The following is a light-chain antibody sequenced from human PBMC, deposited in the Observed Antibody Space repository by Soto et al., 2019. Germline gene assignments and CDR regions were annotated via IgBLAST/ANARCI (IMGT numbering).Light chain of an antibody. J-gene: IGLJ2*01. V-gene: IGLV3-9*01. CDR2: RDS. CDR1: NIGSKN. Sequence: SYELTQPLSVSVARGQTARITCGGNNIGSKNVHWYQQKPGQAPVLVIYRDSNRPSGIPERFSGSNSGNTATLTISRAQAGDEADYYCQVWDSSTADVVFGGGTKLTVL. CDR3: QVWDSSTADVV.